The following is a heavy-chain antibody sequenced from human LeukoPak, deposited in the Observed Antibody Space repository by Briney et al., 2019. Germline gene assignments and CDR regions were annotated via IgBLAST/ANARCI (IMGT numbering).Heavy chain of an antibody. Sequence: PGGSLRLSCAASGFTFSSYAMSWVRQAPGKGLEWVSGLRGSGGSTYYADSVKGRFTISRDNSKNTLYLQMNSLRVEDTAVYYCVRAGYDYWGQGTLVTVSS. J-gene: IGHJ4*02. CDR1: GFTFSSYA. V-gene: IGHV3-23*01. D-gene: IGHD5-12*01. CDR3: VRAGYDY. CDR2: LRGSGGST.